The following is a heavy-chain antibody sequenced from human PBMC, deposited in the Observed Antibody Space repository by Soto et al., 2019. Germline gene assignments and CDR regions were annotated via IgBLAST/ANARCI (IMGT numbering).Heavy chain of an antibody. D-gene: IGHD2-21*01. J-gene: IGHJ5*02. V-gene: IGHV4-31*03. CDR2: IYYSGST. CDR3: ARRAVVAVTGSLDNWLDP. Sequence: TLSLTCTVSGGSISSGGYYWSWIRQHPGKGLEWIGYIYYSGSTYYNPSLKSRVTISVDTSKNQFSLKLSSVTAADTAVYYCARRAVVAVTGSLDNWLDPWGQGILVTVSS. CDR1: GGSISSGGYY.